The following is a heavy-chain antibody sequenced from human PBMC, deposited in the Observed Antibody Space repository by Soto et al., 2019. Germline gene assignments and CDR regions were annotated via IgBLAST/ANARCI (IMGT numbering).Heavy chain of an antibody. CDR2: INAGNGNT. CDR1: GYTFTSYA. V-gene: IGHV1-3*01. J-gene: IGHJ1*01. D-gene: IGHD3-16*02. CDR3: ARVEDPYDYVWGSYRYKDEYFQH. Sequence: EASVKVSCKASGYTFTSYAMHWVRQAPGQRLEWMGWINAGNGNTKYSQKFQGRVTITRDTSASTAYMELSSLRSEDTAVYYCARVEDPYDYVWGSYRYKDEYFQHWGQGTLVTVSS.